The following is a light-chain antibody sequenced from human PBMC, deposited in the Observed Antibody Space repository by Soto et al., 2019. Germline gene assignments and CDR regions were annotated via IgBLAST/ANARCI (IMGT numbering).Light chain of an antibody. Sequence: QPVLTQSPSASASLGASVKLTCTLSSGHSSYAIACYQQQPEKGPRHLMKLNSDGSHSKGDGFPDRFSGSSSGAERYLTISSLHSEDEADYSCQSWGTGIFGGGTQLTVL. V-gene: IGLV4-69*01. J-gene: IGLJ2*01. CDR1: SGHSSYA. CDR2: LNSDGSH. CDR3: QSWGTGI.